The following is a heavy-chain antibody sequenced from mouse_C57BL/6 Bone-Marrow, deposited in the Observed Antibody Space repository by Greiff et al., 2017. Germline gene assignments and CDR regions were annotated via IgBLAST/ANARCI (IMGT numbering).Heavy chain of an antibody. CDR2: INPYNGDT. J-gene: IGHJ1*03. V-gene: IGHV1-20*01. D-gene: IGHD1-1*01. Sequence: EVQLQESGPELVKPGDSVKISCKASGYSFTGYFMNWVMQSHGKSLEWIGRINPYNGDTFYNQKFKGKATLTVDKSSSTAHMELRSLTSEDSAVYYCARVGYYGSSYPSYWYFDVWGTGTTVTVSS. CDR1: GYSFTGYF. CDR3: ARVGYYGSSYPSYWYFDV.